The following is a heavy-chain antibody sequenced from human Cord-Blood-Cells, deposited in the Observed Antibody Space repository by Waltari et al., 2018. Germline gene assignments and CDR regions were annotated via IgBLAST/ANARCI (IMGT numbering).Heavy chain of an antibody. J-gene: IGHJ2*01. V-gene: IGHV1-2*06. Sequence: QVQLVQSGAEVKKPGASVKVSCKASGYTFTGYYMHWVRQAPGQGLEWMGRNNPNSGGTNYAQKFQGRVTMTRDTAISTGYMELSRLRSDDMAVYYCARDFDYGDYWYFDLWGRGTLVTVSS. CDR1: GYTFTGYY. CDR3: ARDFDYGDYWYFDL. CDR2: NNPNSGGT. D-gene: IGHD4-17*01.